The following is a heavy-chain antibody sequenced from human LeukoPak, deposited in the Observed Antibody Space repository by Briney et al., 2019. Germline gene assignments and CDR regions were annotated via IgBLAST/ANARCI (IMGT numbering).Heavy chain of an antibody. CDR3: AGDYGEYYYGMDV. D-gene: IGHD4-17*01. CDR2: IWYDGSNK. V-gene: IGHV3-33*01. J-gene: IGHJ6*02. Sequence: GGSLRLSCAASGFTFSSYGMHWVRQAPGKGLEWVAVIWYDGSNKCYADSVKGRFTISRDNSKNTLCLQMNSLRAEDTAVYYCAGDYGEYYYGMDVWGQGTTVTVSS. CDR1: GFTFSSYG.